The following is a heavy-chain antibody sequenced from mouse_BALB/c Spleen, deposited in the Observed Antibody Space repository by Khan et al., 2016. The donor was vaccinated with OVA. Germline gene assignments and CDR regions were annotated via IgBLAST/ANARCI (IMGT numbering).Heavy chain of an antibody. CDR3: ARHNYGPFAY. J-gene: IGHJ3*01. Sequence: EVQLVESGGDLVRPGGSLKLSCSASGFTFSTYVMSWVRQTPEKRLEWVATISSSGDYIYYPDSVKGRFTISRDTAKNTLYLQMSSLRSEDTAMYYCARHNYGPFAYWGQGTLVTVSA. V-gene: IGHV5-9-3*01. CDR2: ISSSGDYI. CDR1: GFTFSTYV. D-gene: IGHD1-1*01.